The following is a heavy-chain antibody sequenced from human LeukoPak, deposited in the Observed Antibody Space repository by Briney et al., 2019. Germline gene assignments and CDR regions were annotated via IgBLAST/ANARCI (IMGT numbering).Heavy chain of an antibody. CDR3: ARTPRREYGSDWFDP. J-gene: IGHJ5*02. CDR2: INPSGGST. D-gene: IGHD2-2*01. CDR1: GYTFTSYY. Sequence: ASVKVSCKASGYTFTSYYMHWVRQAPGQGLEWMGIINPSGGSTSYAQKFQGRVTMTGDTSTSTVYMELSSLRSEDTAVYYCARTPRREYGSDWFDPWGQGTLVTVSS. V-gene: IGHV1-46*01.